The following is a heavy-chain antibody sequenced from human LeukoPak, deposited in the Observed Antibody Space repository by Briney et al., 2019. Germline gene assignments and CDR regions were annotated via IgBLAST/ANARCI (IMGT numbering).Heavy chain of an antibody. J-gene: IGHJ6*03. CDR1: GFTVSTNY. CDR3: AKDRGYYYYYMDV. CDR2: TYSGGST. D-gene: IGHD3-16*01. Sequence: GGSLRLSCAASGFTVSTNYMSWVRQAPGKGLEWVSVTYSGGSTYYSDSVKGRFTISRDNSKNTLYLQMNSLRAEDTAVYYCAKDRGYYYYYMDVWGKGTTVTVSS. V-gene: IGHV3-53*05.